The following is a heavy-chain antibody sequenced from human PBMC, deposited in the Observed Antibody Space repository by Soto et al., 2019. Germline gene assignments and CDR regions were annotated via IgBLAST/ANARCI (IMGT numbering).Heavy chain of an antibody. J-gene: IGHJ6*02. Sequence: SVKVSCKASGDTFSSYAISWVRQAPGKGLEWMGKIIPTFGRTNYAQKFQGRLTISADDSTSTAYMELSSLLSEDTAVYYCARDPLSSFDMDVWGQRTKVTFSS. CDR2: IIPTFGRT. CDR3: ARDPLSSFDMDV. CDR1: GDTFSSYA. V-gene: IGHV1-69*13. D-gene: IGHD3-10*02.